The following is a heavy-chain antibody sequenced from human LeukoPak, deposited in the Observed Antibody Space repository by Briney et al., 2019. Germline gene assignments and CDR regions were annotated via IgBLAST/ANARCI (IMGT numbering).Heavy chain of an antibody. CDR1: GFTFSSYS. J-gene: IGHJ3*02. D-gene: IGHD5-18*01. Sequence: GGSLRLSCAASGFTFSSYSMNWVRQAPGKGLEWVSSISSSSSYIYYADSMKGRFTISRDNTKNSLFLQMHSLRAEDTAVYYCAREPADTAAFDIWGQGTMVTVS. V-gene: IGHV3-21*01. CDR2: ISSSSSYI. CDR3: AREPADTAAFDI.